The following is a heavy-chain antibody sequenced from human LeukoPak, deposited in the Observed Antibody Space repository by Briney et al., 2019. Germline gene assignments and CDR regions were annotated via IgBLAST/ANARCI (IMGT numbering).Heavy chain of an antibody. CDR3: AKGEYSSGWSEYYFDY. CDR1: GFTVSSNY. Sequence: GGSLRLSCAASGFTVSSNYMSWVRQAPGKGLEWVSAISGSGGSTYYADSVKGRFTISRDNPKNTLYLQMNSLRAEDTAVYYCAKGEYSSGWSEYYFDYWGQGTLVTVSS. CDR2: ISGSGGST. J-gene: IGHJ4*02. V-gene: IGHV3-23*01. D-gene: IGHD6-19*01.